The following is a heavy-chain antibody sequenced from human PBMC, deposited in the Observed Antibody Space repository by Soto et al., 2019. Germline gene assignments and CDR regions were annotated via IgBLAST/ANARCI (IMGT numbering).Heavy chain of an antibody. CDR2: IFYSGTT. V-gene: IGHV4-30-4*01. D-gene: IGHD1-1*01. CDR1: GDSISSADYY. Sequence: SETLSLTCTVSGDSISSADYYWSWIRQTPGKGLKWIGHIFYSGTTYCNPSLKSRLTISVDTSKNHFSLRLTSVTAADTAVYYCARDLWVEPELYYYGMDVWGQGTTVTVSS. CDR3: ARDLWVEPELYYYGMDV. J-gene: IGHJ6*02.